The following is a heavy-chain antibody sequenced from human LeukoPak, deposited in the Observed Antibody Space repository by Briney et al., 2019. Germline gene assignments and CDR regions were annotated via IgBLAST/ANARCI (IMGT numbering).Heavy chain of an antibody. D-gene: IGHD3-9*01. V-gene: IGHV4-59*08. CDR3: ARSRSRRYFDWLPRPGNWFDP. J-gene: IGHJ5*02. Sequence: SETLSLTCTVSGGSISSYYWSWIRQPPGKGLEWIGYSYYSGSTNYNPSLKSRVTISVDTSKNQFSMKLSSVTAADTAAYYCARSRSRRYFDWLPRPGNWFDPWGQGTLVTVSS. CDR1: GGSISSYY. CDR2: SYYSGST.